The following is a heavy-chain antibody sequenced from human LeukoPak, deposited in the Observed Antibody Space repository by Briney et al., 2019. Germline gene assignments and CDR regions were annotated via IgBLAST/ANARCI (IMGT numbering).Heavy chain of an antibody. D-gene: IGHD6-6*01. V-gene: IGHV3-48*03. J-gene: IGHJ5*02. Sequence: QSGGSLRLSCAASGFTFSSYEMNWVRQAPGKGLEWVSYISSSGSTIYYADSVKGRFTISRDNAKNSLYLQMNSLRAEDTAVSYCARDAGSSNWFDPWGQGTLVTVSS. CDR3: ARDAGSSNWFDP. CDR2: ISSSGSTI. CDR1: GFTFSSYE.